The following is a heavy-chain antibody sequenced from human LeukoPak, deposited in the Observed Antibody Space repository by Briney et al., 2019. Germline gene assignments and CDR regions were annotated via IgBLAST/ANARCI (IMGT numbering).Heavy chain of an antibody. CDR3: ARSMAPSGSLYFQH. Sequence: ASVKGSCKASGYTFTGYYMHWVRQAPGQGLEWIGWINSKSAGANYAQKFQGRVTMTRDTSICAASMELSRLRYDDTAVYYCARSMAPSGSLYFQHWGQGTPVTVPS. CDR2: INSKSAGA. V-gene: IGHV1-2*02. J-gene: IGHJ1*01. D-gene: IGHD6-13*01. CDR1: GYTFTGYY.